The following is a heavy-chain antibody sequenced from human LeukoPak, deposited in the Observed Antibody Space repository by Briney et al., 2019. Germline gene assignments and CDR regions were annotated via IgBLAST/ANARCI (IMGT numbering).Heavy chain of an antibody. V-gene: IGHV4-59*01. CDR1: GGSISSYY. CDR2: IYYSGST. D-gene: IGHD3-3*01. J-gene: IGHJ4*02. Sequence: SETLSLTCTVSGGSISSYYWSWIRQPPGKGLEWIGYIYYSGSTNYNPSLKSRVTISVDTSKDQFSLKLSSVTAADTAVYYCARVYYDFWSGYRPQYYFDYWGQGTLVTVSS. CDR3: ARVYYDFWSGYRPQYYFDY.